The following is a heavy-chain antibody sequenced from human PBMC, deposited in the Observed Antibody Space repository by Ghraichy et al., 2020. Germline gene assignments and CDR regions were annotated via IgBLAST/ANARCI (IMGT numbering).Heavy chain of an antibody. J-gene: IGHJ3*02. CDR3: VIENGDYIFSAFDI. V-gene: IGHV3-23*01. Sequence: GGSLRLSCEASGFTFRTYGMSWVRQAPGKGLEWVSSISGSGGITYYADSVKGRFTTSRDNFKETLYLQMHSLRAEDTAIYYCVIENGDYIFSAFDIWGQGTVVTVSS. CDR1: GFTFRTYG. D-gene: IGHD4-17*01. CDR2: ISGSGGIT.